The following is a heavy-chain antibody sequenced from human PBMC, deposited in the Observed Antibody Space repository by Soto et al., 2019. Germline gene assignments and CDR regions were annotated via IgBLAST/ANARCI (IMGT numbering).Heavy chain of an antibody. Sequence: EVQLVESGGGLVQPGGSLRLSCAASGFTFSSYSMNWVRQAPGKGLEWVSSISSSSSYIYYADSVKGRFTISRDNAKNSLYLQMNSLRAEDTAVYYCARGRIAAAGTDLDYWGQGTLVTVSS. CDR3: ARGRIAAAGTDLDY. V-gene: IGHV3-21*01. J-gene: IGHJ4*02. CDR2: ISSSSSYI. D-gene: IGHD6-13*01. CDR1: GFTFSSYS.